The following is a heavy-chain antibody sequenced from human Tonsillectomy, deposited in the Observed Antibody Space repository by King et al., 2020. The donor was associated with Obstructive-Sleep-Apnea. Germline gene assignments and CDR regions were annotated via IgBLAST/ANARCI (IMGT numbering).Heavy chain of an antibody. CDR1: GFTFSSYG. Sequence: VQLVESGGGVVQPGRSLRLSCAASGFTFSSYGMHWVRQATGKGLVWVAFISYDGSNKYYAESVKGRLTISRDNSNNKLYLQMNSLRAEDTAVYYCAKDRYYYGSGSYSGLADYWGQGTLVTVSS. D-gene: IGHD3-10*01. CDR2: ISYDGSNK. V-gene: IGHV3-30*18. CDR3: AKDRYYYGSGSYSGLADY. J-gene: IGHJ4*02.